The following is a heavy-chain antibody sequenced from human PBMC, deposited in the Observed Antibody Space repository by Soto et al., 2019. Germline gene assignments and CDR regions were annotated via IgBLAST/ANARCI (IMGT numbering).Heavy chain of an antibody. J-gene: IGHJ4*02. D-gene: IGHD4-4*01. CDR3: ARDFGVYSNYFDY. CDR1: GFTFSSYW. Sequence: PGGSLRLSCAASGFTFSSYWMSWVRQAPGKGLEWVANIKQDGSEKYYVDSVKGRFTISRDNAKNSLYLQMNSLRAEDTAVYYCARDFGVYSNYFDYWGQGTLVTVSS. CDR2: IKQDGSEK. V-gene: IGHV3-7*05.